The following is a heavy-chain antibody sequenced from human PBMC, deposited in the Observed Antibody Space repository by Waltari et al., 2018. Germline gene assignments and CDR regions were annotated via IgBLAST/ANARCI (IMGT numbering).Heavy chain of an antibody. Sequence: QVQLVQSGAEVKRPGASVTVSCKASGYMFSHYGIVWVRPAPGQGLEWMGWITTYTGNTNLAQKFQGRVTMTADTSTNTAYMELTSLRSDDTAVYYCTRPRGPGPRGPGGLYWYFDLWGRGTLVTVSS. V-gene: IGHV1-18*01. D-gene: IGHD2-15*01. CDR3: TRPRGPGPRGPGGLYWYFDL. CDR2: ITTYTGNT. CDR1: GYMFSHYG. J-gene: IGHJ2*01.